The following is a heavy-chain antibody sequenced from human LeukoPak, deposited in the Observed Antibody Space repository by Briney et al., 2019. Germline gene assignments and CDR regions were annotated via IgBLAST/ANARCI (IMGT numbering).Heavy chain of an antibody. CDR1: GFTFSSYG. J-gene: IGHJ4*02. CDR2: ISYDGNNK. D-gene: IGHD2-21*01. V-gene: IGHV3-30*18. CDR3: AKQAGWGGYFYFLPFDF. Sequence: GGSLRLSCAASGFTFSSYGMHWVRQAPGKGLEWVAVISYDGNNKYYADSVKGRFTISRDNSKNTLYLQMNSLRAEDTAVYFCAKQAGWGGYFYFLPFDFWGQGTLVTVSS.